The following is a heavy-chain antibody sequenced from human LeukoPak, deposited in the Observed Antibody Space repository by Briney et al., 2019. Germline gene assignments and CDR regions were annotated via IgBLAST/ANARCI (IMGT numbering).Heavy chain of an antibody. J-gene: IGHJ4*02. CDR2: IYYSGST. V-gene: IGHV4-39*07. Sequence: SETLSLTCTVSGGSISSSSYYWGWIRQPPGKGLEWIGSIYYSGSTYYNPSLKSRVTISVDTSKNQFSLKLSSVTAADTAVYYCARVSGLSAAGIPYYFDYWGQGTLVTVSS. D-gene: IGHD6-13*01. CDR3: ARVSGLSAAGIPYYFDY. CDR1: GGSISSSSYY.